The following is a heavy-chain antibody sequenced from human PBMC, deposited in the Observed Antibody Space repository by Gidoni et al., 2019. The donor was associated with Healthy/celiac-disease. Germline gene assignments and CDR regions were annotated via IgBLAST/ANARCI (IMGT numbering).Heavy chain of an antibody. CDR3: ARDTVPNYYDSSGYSSDY. V-gene: IGHV1-46*01. D-gene: IGHD3-22*01. CDR1: GYTFTSYY. CDR2: INPSGGST. Sequence: HVQLVQSFSEVKKPGASVKVSCKASGYTFTSYYMHWVRQAPGQGLEWIGIINPSGGSTSYEQKFQGRVTMNRDTSTSTVYMELSSLRSEDTDGDYCARDTVPNYYDSSGYSSDYWGQGTLVNVSS. J-gene: IGHJ4*02.